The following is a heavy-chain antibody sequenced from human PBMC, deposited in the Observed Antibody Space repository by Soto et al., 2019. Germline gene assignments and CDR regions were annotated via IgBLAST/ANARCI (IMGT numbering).Heavy chain of an antibody. J-gene: IGHJ6*02. D-gene: IGHD5-12*01. CDR2: IYYSGST. V-gene: IGHV4-59*01. Sequence: SLTCPVSGDSIRSYYWTWIRQPPGKGLELIGYIYYSGSTRYNPSLKSRVTISVDMSKNQFSLKLSSVIAADTAVYYCARAYGGFDNGLDVWGQGTAVTVSS. CDR3: ARAYGGFDNGLDV. CDR1: GDSIRSYY.